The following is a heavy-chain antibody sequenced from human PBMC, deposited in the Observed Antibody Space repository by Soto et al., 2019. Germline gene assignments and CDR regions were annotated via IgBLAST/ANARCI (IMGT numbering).Heavy chain of an antibody. CDR1: GYTFTGHY. CDR3: ARADHDGSMSYIFYFGMVV. V-gene: IGHV1-2*02. J-gene: IGHJ6*02. Sequence: ASVKVSCQASGYTFTGHYMHWVRQAPGQGREGMGWINPNSGGTNYAQKPQGRVTMPRDTTISTDYMQLSRLSSDGTGQDYGARADHDGSMSYIFYFGMVVWGQGHSVTVS. D-gene: IGHD3-10*01. CDR2: INPNSGGT.